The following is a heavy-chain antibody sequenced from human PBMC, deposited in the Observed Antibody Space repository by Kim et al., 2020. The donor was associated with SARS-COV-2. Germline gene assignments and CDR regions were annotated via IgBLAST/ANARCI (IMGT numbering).Heavy chain of an antibody. CDR1: GGSISSYY. CDR3: ARGGTSRWFDY. J-gene: IGHJ4*02. D-gene: IGHD2-2*01. Sequence: SETLSLTCTVSGGSISSYYWSWIRQSAGKGPEWIGYIYYSGSTNYNPSLKSRVMISVDTSKNQFSLKLTSMTAADTAVYYCARGGTSRWFDYWGQGTLVTVSS. V-gene: IGHV4-59*01. CDR2: IYYSGST.